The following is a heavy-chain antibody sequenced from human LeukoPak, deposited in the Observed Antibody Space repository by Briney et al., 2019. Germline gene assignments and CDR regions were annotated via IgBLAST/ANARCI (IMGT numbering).Heavy chain of an antibody. CDR3: AKRLPPFYFDN. V-gene: IGHV3-30*18. CDR1: GFTFSSYG. J-gene: IGHJ4*02. CDR2: ISYDGSNK. D-gene: IGHD5-12*01. Sequence: GGSLRLSCAASGFTFSSYGMHWVRQAPGKGLEWVAVISYDGSNKYYADSVKGRFTISRDNSKNTLYLQMNSLRAEDTAVYYCAKRLPPFYFDNWGQGTLVTVSS.